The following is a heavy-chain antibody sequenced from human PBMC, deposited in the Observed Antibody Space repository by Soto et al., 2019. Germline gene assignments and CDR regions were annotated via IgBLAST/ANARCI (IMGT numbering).Heavy chain of an antibody. CDR3: ARRDYGDSLVGNYGMDV. J-gene: IGHJ6*02. V-gene: IGHV5-51*01. Sequence: GEFLKISCKGSGYSFTSYWIGWVRQMPGKGLEWMGIIYPGDSDTRYSPSFQGQVTISADKSISTAYLQWSSLKASDTAMYYCARRDYGDSLVGNYGMDVWGQGTTVTV. CDR1: GYSFTSYW. CDR2: IYPGDSDT. D-gene: IGHD4-17*01.